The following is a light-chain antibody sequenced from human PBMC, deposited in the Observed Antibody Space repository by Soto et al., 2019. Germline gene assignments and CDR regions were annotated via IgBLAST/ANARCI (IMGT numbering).Light chain of an antibody. J-gene: IGLJ1*01. CDR1: SSDVGGYNY. V-gene: IGLV2-14*03. CDR3: SSYTSSSTYV. Sequence: QSALTQPASVSVSPGQSITISCTGTSSDVGGYNYVSWYQQHPGKAPKLMIYDVTNRPSGVSNRFSGSKSGYTASLTISGLQAEDEADYYCSSYTSSSTYVFGTGTKVTVL. CDR2: DVT.